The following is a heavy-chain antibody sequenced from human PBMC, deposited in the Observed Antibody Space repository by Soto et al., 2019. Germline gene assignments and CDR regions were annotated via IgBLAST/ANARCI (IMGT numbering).Heavy chain of an antibody. CDR1: GYSFSRHW. V-gene: IGHV1-46*01. J-gene: IGHJ6*02. CDR2: INPGGGRT. CDR3: ARDVSGPGATYVMDV. Sequence: ASVKVSCKASGYSFSRHWIYWVRHPPGQGLQWMGIINPGGGRTAYAQKFQGRVTLTRDMSTSTVYMELTSLTYDDTAVYYCARDVSGPGATYVMDVWGQGT. D-gene: IGHD2-2*01.